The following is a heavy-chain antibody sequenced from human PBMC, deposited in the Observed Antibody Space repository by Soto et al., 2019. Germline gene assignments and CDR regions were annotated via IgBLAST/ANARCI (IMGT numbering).Heavy chain of an antibody. CDR1: GFSLSNARMG. V-gene: IGHV2-26*01. J-gene: IGHJ3*02. CDR2: IFSNDEK. CDR3: ARIRGGILTGYYGVPPDDAFDS. D-gene: IGHD3-9*01. Sequence: QVTLKESGPVLVKPTETLTLTCTVSGFSLSNARMGVSWIRQPPGKALEWLAHIFSNDEKSYSTSLKSSLNISEDTSKSQVVLTMTNMNPVDTATYYCARIRGGILTGYYGVPPDDAFDSCGQGTMVTASS.